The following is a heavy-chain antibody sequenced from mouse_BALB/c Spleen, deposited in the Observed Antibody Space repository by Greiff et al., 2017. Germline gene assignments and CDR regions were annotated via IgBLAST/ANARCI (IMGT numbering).Heavy chain of an antibody. CDR1: GFSLTGYG. CDR2: IWGDGST. V-gene: IGHV2-6-7*01. Sequence: QVQLQQSGPGLVAPSQSLSITCTVSGFSLTGYGVNWVRQPPGKGLEWLGMIWGDGSTDYNSALKSRLSISKDNSKSQVFLKMNSLQTDDTARYYCARGGVRRYWYFDVWGAGTTVTVSS. J-gene: IGHJ1*01. D-gene: IGHD2-14*01. CDR3: ARGGVRRYWYFDV.